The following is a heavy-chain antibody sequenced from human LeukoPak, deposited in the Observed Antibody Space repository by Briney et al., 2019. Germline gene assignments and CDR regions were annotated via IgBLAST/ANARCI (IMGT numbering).Heavy chain of an antibody. CDR2: IKQDGSEK. CDR3: ARDAPFLWFGELSAFDY. D-gene: IGHD3-10*01. CDR1: GFTLSSYW. J-gene: IGHJ4*02. Sequence: GGSLRLSCAASGFTLSSYWMSWVRQAPGKGLEWVANIKQDGSEKYYVDSVKGRFTISRDNAKNSLYLQMNSLRAEDTAVYYCARDAPFLWFGELSAFDYWGQRTLVTVPS. V-gene: IGHV3-7*01.